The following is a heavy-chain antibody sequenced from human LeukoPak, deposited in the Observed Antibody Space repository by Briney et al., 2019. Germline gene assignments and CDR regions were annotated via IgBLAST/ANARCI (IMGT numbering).Heavy chain of an antibody. Sequence: GGSLRLSCAASGFTFSSYAMSWVRQAPGKGLEWVSAISGSGGSTYYADSVKGRFTISRDNAKNSLYLQMNSLRAEDTALYYCAKDIRLGIAAAGTSYYYYGMDVWGQGTTVTVSS. J-gene: IGHJ6*02. D-gene: IGHD6-13*01. V-gene: IGHV3-23*01. CDR1: GFTFSSYA. CDR3: AKDIRLGIAAAGTSYYYYGMDV. CDR2: ISGSGGST.